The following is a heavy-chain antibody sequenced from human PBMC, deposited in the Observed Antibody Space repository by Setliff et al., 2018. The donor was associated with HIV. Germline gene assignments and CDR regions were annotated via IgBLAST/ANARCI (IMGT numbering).Heavy chain of an antibody. CDR2: ISSSSEYI. D-gene: IGHD3-16*01. V-gene: IGHV3-21*05. Sequence: GGSLRLSCVASGFTFRTYWMNWVRQAPGKGLEWVSYISSSSEYIYYAESVKGRFTISRDNAKNSLYLQMNSLRTEDTAVYYCAVRPGGHMDVWGRGTTVTVSS. J-gene: IGHJ6*03. CDR1: GFTFRTYW. CDR3: AVRPGGHMDV.